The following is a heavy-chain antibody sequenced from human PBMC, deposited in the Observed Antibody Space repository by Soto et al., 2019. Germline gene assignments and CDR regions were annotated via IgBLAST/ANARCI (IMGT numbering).Heavy chain of an antibody. Sequence: PGGSLRLSCAASGFTFSSYGMHWVRQAPGKGLEWVAFISYDGSNKYSADSVKGRFTISRDNSKNTLYLQMNSLRAEDTAVFYCAKEPGSRLLEWLLYDWGQGTLVTVSS. CDR2: ISYDGSNK. D-gene: IGHD3-3*01. CDR3: AKEPGSRLLEWLLYD. CDR1: GFTFSSYG. J-gene: IGHJ4*02. V-gene: IGHV3-30*18.